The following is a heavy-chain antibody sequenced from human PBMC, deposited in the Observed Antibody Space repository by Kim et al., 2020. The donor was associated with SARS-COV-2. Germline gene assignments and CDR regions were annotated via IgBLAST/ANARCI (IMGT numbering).Heavy chain of an antibody. CDR1: GFTFSSYA. CDR2: ISGSGGST. V-gene: IGHV3-23*01. D-gene: IGHD3-10*01. J-gene: IGHJ4*02. Sequence: GGSLRLSCAASGFTFSSYAMSWVRQAPGKGLEWVSAISGSGGSTYYADSVKGRFTISRDNSKNTLYLQMNSLRAEDTAVYYCAKDPRAYGRPENFDYWGQGTLVTVSS. CDR3: AKDPRAYGRPENFDY.